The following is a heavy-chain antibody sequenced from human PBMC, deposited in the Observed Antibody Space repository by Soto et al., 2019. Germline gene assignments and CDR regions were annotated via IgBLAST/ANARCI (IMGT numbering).Heavy chain of an antibody. CDR2: IHYSGST. D-gene: IGHD3-3*01. CDR3: ASGTTYYDFWSGYSKDNYYYYMDV. Sequence: QVQLQESGPGLVKPSETLSLTCTVSGGSISSYYWSWIRQPPGKGLEWIGYIHYSGSTNYNPSLKSRVTISVDTSKNQFSLKLSSVTAADTAVYYCASGTTYYDFWSGYSKDNYYYYMDVWGKGTTVTVSS. CDR1: GGSISSYY. J-gene: IGHJ6*03. V-gene: IGHV4-59*08.